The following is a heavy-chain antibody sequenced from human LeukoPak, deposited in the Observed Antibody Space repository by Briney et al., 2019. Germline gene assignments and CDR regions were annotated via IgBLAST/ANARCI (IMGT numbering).Heavy chain of an antibody. CDR2: ISGSGGST. J-gene: IGHJ4*02. D-gene: IGHD4-17*01. CDR1: GFTFSSYA. CDR3: ARSLGRDGDYSGGY. Sequence: PGGSLRLSCAASGFTFSSYAMSWVRQAPGKGLEWVSAISGSGGSTYYADSVKGRFTISRDNSKNTLYLQMNSLRAEDTAVYYCARSLGRDGDYSGGYWGQGTLVTVSS. V-gene: IGHV3-23*01.